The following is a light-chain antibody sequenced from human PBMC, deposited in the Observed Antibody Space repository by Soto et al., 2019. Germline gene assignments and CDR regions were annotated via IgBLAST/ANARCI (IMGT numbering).Light chain of an antibody. Sequence: QSVLTQPASVSGSPGQSIAISCAGTSGDIGNYNRVSWYQQYPGKAPKLLIYEVSNRPSGVSDRFSGSKSGNTASLTISGLQAEDEADYYCNSNTSTCTYVFGTGTKVTVL. J-gene: IGLJ1*01. CDR1: SGDIGNYNR. CDR2: EVS. CDR3: NSNTSTCTYV. V-gene: IGLV2-14*01.